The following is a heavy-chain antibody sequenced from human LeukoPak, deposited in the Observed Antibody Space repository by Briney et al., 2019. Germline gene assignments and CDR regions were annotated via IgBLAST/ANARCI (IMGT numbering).Heavy chain of an antibody. Sequence: GGSLRLSCAASGFTFSSYWMSWVRQAPGKGLEWVATIEQDGSQKEYVDSVNGRFTISRDNAKNSLYLQMNSLRAEDTAVYYCARDPTVTNFHDAFDIWGQGTMVAVSS. D-gene: IGHD4-17*01. J-gene: IGHJ3*02. CDR2: IEQDGSQK. CDR1: GFTFSSYW. CDR3: ARDPTVTNFHDAFDI. V-gene: IGHV3-7*05.